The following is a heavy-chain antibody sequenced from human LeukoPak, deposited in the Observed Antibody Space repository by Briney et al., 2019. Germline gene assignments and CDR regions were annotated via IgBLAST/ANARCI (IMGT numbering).Heavy chain of an antibody. J-gene: IGHJ4*02. D-gene: IGHD3-16*02. CDR3: TTATGDYVWGSYRYTDY. CDR1: GFTFSNAW. V-gene: IGHV3-15*01. CDR2: IKSKTDGGTT. Sequence: GGSLRLSCAASGFTFSNAWMSWVRQAPGKGLEWVGRIKSKTDGGTTDYAAPVKGRFTISRDDSKNTLYLRMNSLKTEDTAVYYCTTATGDYVWGSYRYTDYWGQGTLVTVSS.